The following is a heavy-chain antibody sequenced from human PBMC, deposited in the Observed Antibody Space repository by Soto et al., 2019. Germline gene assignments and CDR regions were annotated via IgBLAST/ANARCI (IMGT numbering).Heavy chain of an antibody. Sequence: QVQLVESGGGVVQPGRSLRLSCAASGFTFSSYGMHWVRQAPGKGLEWVAVIWYDGSNKYYADSVKGRFTISRDNSKNPRYLQMNSLRAEDTAVYYCARMEYYDFWSGYYRGRYYGMDVWGQGTTVTVSS. J-gene: IGHJ6*02. CDR2: IWYDGSNK. CDR1: GFTFSSYG. CDR3: ARMEYYDFWSGYYRGRYYGMDV. V-gene: IGHV3-33*01. D-gene: IGHD3-3*01.